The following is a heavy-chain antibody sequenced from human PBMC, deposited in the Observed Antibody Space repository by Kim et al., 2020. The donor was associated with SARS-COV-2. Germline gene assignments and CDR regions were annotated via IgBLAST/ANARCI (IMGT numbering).Heavy chain of an antibody. Sequence: SQTLSLTCAISGDRVSSTSAAWNWIRQSPSRGLEWLGRTYYRSKWYNDYAVSVKSRITINPDTSKNQFSLQLNSVTPEDTAVYYCARGTPHYDILTGFPGNWFDPWGQGTLVTVSS. V-gene: IGHV6-1*01. CDR2: TYYRSKWYN. J-gene: IGHJ5*02. CDR3: ARGTPHYDILTGFPGNWFDP. CDR1: GDRVSSTSAA. D-gene: IGHD3-9*01.